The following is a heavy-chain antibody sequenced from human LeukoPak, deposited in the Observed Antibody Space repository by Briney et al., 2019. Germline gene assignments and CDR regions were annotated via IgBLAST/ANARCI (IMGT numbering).Heavy chain of an antibody. V-gene: IGHV3-15*01. CDR3: TTDRFALRWHVDAFDI. D-gene: IGHD4-23*01. J-gene: IGHJ3*02. CDR1: GFTFSNAW. Sequence: KPGGSLRLSCAASGFTFSNAWMSWVRQAPGKGLEWVGRIKSKTDGGTTDYAAPVKGRFTISRGDSKNTLYLQMNSLKTEDTAVYYCTTDRFALRWHVDAFDIWGQGTMVTVSS. CDR2: IKSKTDGGTT.